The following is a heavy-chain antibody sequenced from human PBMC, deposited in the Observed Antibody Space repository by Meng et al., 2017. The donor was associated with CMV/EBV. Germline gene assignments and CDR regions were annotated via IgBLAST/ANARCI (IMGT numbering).Heavy chain of an antibody. CDR3: ARKKVLVVPAAISPRTCYFNY. CDR1: GGSVSSGSYY. V-gene: IGHV4-61*01. Sequence: GSLRLSCTVSGGSVSSGSYYWSWIRQPPGKGLEWIGYIYYSGSTNYNPSLKSRVTISVDTSKNQFSLKLSSVTAADTAVYYCARKKVLVVPAAISPRTCYFNYWGQGTLVTVSS. CDR2: IYYSGST. D-gene: IGHD2-2*02. J-gene: IGHJ4*02.